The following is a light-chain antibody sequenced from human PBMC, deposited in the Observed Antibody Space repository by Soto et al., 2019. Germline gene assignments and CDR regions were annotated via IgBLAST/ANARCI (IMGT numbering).Light chain of an antibody. CDR2: GAS. CDR1: QSVSNNY. CDR3: QLYGISPQ. Sequence: IVFTLSPGTLALSKGERASLSCRASQSVSNNYLAWYQQKPGQAPRLLIYGASNRATGIPDRFSGSGSGTDFTLTISRLEPEDFAVYYCQLYGISPQFGQGTRLEI. J-gene: IGKJ5*01. V-gene: IGKV3-20*01.